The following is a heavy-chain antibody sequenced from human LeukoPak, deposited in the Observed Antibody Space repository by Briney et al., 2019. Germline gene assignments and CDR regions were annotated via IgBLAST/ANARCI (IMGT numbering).Heavy chain of an antibody. D-gene: IGHD5-12*01. Sequence: QPGGSQRLSCAASGFTFSSYAMSWVRQAPGKGLEWVSAISGSGGSTYYADSVKGRFTISRDNAKNSQYLQMNSLRAEDTAVYYCARDPWTNSDYDGFDYWGQGTLVTVSS. CDR2: ISGSGGST. V-gene: IGHV3-23*01. J-gene: IGHJ4*02. CDR3: ARDPWTNSDYDGFDY. CDR1: GFTFSSYA.